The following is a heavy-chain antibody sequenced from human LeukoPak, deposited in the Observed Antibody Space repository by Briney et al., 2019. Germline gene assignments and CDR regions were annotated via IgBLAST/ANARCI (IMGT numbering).Heavy chain of an antibody. Sequence: GASVKVSCKASGYTFTSNYIHWVRQAPGQGLEWMGMIYPRDGSTSYAQKFQGRVTVTRDTSTSTVHMELSGLRSEDTAVYYCARDQEGFDYWGQGNLVTVYS. J-gene: IGHJ4*02. CDR3: ARDQEGFDY. V-gene: IGHV1-46*01. CDR2: IYPRDGST. CDR1: GYTFTSNY.